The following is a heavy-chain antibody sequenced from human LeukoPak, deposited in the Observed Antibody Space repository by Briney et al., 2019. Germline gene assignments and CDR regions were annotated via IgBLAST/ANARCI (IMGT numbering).Heavy chain of an antibody. Sequence: SETLSLTCTVSGDSISSYYWSCIRQPPGKGLEWIGCIYHTGSTNYNPSLKSRVTISVDTSKNQFSLKLSSVTAADTAVYFCARQISGYSSSWYPNWFDPWGQGTLVTVSS. V-gene: IGHV4-59*08. J-gene: IGHJ5*02. CDR3: ARQISGYSSSWYPNWFDP. CDR1: GDSISSYY. D-gene: IGHD6-13*01. CDR2: IYHTGST.